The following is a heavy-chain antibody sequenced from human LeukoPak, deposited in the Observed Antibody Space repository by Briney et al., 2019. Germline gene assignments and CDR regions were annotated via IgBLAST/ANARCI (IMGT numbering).Heavy chain of an antibody. Sequence: PGRSLTLSCAASGFTFSSYGMQWLRPAPGKGLEWVAVISYDGSNKYYADSVKGRFTISRDNTKNTLYLQMNSLRAEDTAVYYCAKVPCGGDCKTEYYFDYWGQGTLVTVYS. J-gene: IGHJ4*02. V-gene: IGHV3-30*18. CDR1: GFTFSSYG. CDR2: ISYDGSNK. CDR3: AKVPCGGDCKTEYYFDY. D-gene: IGHD2-21*02.